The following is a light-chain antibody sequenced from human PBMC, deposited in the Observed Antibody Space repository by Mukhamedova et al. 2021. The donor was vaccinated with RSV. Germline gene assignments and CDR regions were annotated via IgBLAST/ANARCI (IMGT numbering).Light chain of an antibody. CDR1: QDISIH. J-gene: IGKJ3*01. Sequence: RASQDISIHLAWFQQKPGKAPKPLISAASNLQSGVPSRFSGSGSGTDFTLTISSLQSEDFATYYCQHYNDYPFTFGPGTKVDIK. CDR2: AAS. CDR3: QHYNDYPFT. V-gene: IGKV1-16*01.